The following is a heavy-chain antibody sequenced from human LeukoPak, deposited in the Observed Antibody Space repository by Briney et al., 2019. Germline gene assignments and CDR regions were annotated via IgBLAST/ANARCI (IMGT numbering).Heavy chain of an antibody. CDR3: ARALSYSYGSMDF. D-gene: IGHD5-18*01. J-gene: IGHJ4*02. Sequence: GGSLRLSWADSGFTFSSYSMNWVRQAPGKGLEWVSSISSGSKYIYNADSVKGRFTISRDNAKNSLYLQSNSLRAEDTAVYYCARALSYSYGSMDFWGQGTLVIVSS. CDR2: ISSGSKYI. V-gene: IGHV3-21*01. CDR1: GFTFSSYS.